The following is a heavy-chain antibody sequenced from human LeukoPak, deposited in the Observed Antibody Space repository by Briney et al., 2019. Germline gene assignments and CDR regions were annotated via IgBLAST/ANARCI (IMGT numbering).Heavy chain of an antibody. CDR3: ASSPQDYYGSGEGAFDF. J-gene: IGHJ3*01. CDR1: GFTFSTYS. Sequence: PGGSLRLSCAASGFTFSTYSMNWVRQAPGKGLEWVSSISSSSYYIYHADSVKGRFTISRDNAKNSLYLQMNSLQAEDTAVYYCASSPQDYYGSGEGAFDFWGQGTMVIVSS. CDR2: ISSSSYYI. D-gene: IGHD3-10*01. V-gene: IGHV3-21*01.